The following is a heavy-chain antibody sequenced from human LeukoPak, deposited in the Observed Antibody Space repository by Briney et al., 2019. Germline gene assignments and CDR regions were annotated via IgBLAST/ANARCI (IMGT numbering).Heavy chain of an antibody. CDR3: ARSYYDFWSGYFNTYYYYYMDV. D-gene: IGHD3-3*01. CDR1: GGSFSGYY. CDR2: IYYSGST. J-gene: IGHJ6*03. Sequence: SETLSLTCAVYGGSFSGYYWSWIRQPPGKGLEWIGSIYYSGSTYYNPSLKSRVTISVDTSKNQFSLKLSSVTAADTAVYYCARSYYDFWSGYFNTYYYYYMDVWGKGTTVTVSS. V-gene: IGHV4-34*01.